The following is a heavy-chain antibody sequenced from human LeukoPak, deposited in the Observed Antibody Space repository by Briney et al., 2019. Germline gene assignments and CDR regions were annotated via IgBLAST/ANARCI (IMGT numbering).Heavy chain of an antibody. Sequence: ASVKVSCKASGGIFSSYAISWVRQAPGQGLEWMGWISAYNGNTNYAQKLQGRVTMTTDTSTSTAYMELRSLRSDDTAVYYCARDALTMVRGVIDYWGQGTLVTVSS. J-gene: IGHJ4*02. CDR3: ARDALTMVRGVIDY. CDR1: GGIFSSYA. V-gene: IGHV1-18*01. CDR2: ISAYNGNT. D-gene: IGHD3-10*01.